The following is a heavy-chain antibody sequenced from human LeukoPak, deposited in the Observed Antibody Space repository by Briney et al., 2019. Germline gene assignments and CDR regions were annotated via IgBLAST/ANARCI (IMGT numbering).Heavy chain of an antibody. Sequence: PSETLSLTCTVSGGSISSSSYYWGWIRQPPGKGLEWIGSIYYSGSTYYSPSLKSRVTISVDTSKNQFSLKLSSVTAADTAVYYCARTTIVATTPDYWGQGTLVTVSS. CDR3: ARTTIVATTPDY. CDR1: GGSISSSSYY. V-gene: IGHV4-39*01. CDR2: IYYSGST. D-gene: IGHD5-12*01. J-gene: IGHJ4*02.